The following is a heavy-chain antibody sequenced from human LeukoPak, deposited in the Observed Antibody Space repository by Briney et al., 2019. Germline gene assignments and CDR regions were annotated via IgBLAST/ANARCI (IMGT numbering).Heavy chain of an antibody. CDR3: ARDGILGSHDY. Sequence: GGSLRLSCAASGFTFSSYWMPWVRQAPGKGLVWVSRIDSDGSSTSYADSVKDRFTISRDNAQNTLFLQMNSLRADDTAVYYCARDGILGSHDYWGQGTLVTVSS. D-gene: IGHD3-3*02. V-gene: IGHV3-74*01. J-gene: IGHJ4*02. CDR1: GFTFSSYW. CDR2: IDSDGSST.